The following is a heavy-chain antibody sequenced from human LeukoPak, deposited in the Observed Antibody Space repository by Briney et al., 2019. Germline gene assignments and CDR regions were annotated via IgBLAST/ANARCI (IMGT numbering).Heavy chain of an antibody. CDR2: IRSKTNSYAT. D-gene: IGHD2-2*01. J-gene: IGHJ4*02. CDR3: TRLPEGCSSTSCYYDY. V-gene: IGHV3-73*01. Sequence: GGSLRLSCAASGLTFSGSAIHWVRQASGKGLEWVDRIRSKTNSYATAYGASVKGRFTISRDDSKNTAYLQLNSLKNEDTAVYYCTRLPEGCSSTSCYYDYWGQGTLVTVSS. CDR1: GLTFSGSA.